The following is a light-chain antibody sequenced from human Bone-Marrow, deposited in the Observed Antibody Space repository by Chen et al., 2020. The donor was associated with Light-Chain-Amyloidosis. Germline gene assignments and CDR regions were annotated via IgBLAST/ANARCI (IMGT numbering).Light chain of an antibody. Sequence: SYELTQPPSVSVSPGQTARITCSGDDLPTKYAYWYQQKPGQGHVLGIQRDTERPTGISERFCGSSSGTTATLTNSGVQAEDEADYHCQSADSSGTYEEIFGGGTKLTVL. CDR2: RDT. CDR1: DLPTKY. J-gene: IGLJ2*01. CDR3: QSADSSGTYEEI. V-gene: IGLV3-25*03.